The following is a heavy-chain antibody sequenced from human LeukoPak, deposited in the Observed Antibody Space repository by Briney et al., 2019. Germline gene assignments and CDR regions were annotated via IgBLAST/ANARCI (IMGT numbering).Heavy chain of an antibody. D-gene: IGHD3-3*01. CDR3: ARMEYYFDH. J-gene: IGHJ4*02. V-gene: IGHV4-59*01. Sequence: SETLSLTCTVSSGSISSYYWSWIRQPPGKGLEWIGYIYYSGSSNYNPSLKSRVTMSVDMSKKEFSLRVSSVTAADTAVYYCARMEYYFDHWGQGTLVTVSS. CDR1: SGSISSYY. CDR2: IYYSGSS.